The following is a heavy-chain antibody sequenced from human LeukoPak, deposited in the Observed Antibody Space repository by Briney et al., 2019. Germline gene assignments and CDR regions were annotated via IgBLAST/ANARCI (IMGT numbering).Heavy chain of an antibody. Sequence: ASVKVSCKASGYTLSTYTMHWLRQAPGQRPEWMGCIYAGNGNVKYSQNFQARVTITRDTSASTAYLELSSLRSEDTAVYYCARDSRRNKQEDYYDSLIATWGQGTLVTVSS. D-gene: IGHD3-22*01. J-gene: IGHJ4*02. CDR1: GYTLSTYT. CDR3: ARDSRRNKQEDYYDSLIAT. V-gene: IGHV1-3*01. CDR2: IYAGNGNV.